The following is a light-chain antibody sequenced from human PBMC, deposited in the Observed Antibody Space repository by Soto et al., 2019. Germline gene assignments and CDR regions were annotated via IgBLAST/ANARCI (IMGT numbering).Light chain of an antibody. CDR3: QQRSNWPRLT. CDR1: QSVSSY. J-gene: IGKJ3*01. CDR2: DAS. V-gene: IGKV3-11*01. Sequence: EIVLTQSPATLSLSPGERATLSCRASQSVSSYLAWYQQKPGQAPRLLIYDASTRATGIPARFSGSGSGTDFILTISSLEPADFAVYYCQQRSNWPRLTFGRGTKVDIK.